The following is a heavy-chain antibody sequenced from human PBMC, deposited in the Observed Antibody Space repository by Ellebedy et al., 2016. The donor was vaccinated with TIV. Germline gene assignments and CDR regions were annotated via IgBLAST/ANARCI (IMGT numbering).Heavy chain of an antibody. CDR1: GLNLSDYT. CDR2: ISGGTGPI. J-gene: IGHJ5*02. V-gene: IGHV3-48*01. Sequence: GESLKISXAASGLNLSDYTMNWVRQAPGKGLEWISYISGGTGPIHYADSVKGRFTISSDKARNLLYLEMNNLRADDTAVYYCASRLGIGPWGQGTLVTVSS. CDR3: ASRLGIGP. D-gene: IGHD3-16*01.